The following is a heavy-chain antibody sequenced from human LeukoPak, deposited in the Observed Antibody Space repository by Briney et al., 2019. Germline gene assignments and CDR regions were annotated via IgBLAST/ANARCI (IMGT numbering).Heavy chain of an antibody. Sequence: PSEALSLTCTVSGGSISSYYWTWIRQPPGKGLEWIGYVDHTGSTNFNPSLNGRVSISRDTTKNLFSLRLRSVTAADTAVYFCARGRVSSSTWYSTYYYYFYMDVWGKGTTVTVSS. CDR1: GGSISSYY. CDR2: VDHTGST. CDR3: ARGRVSSSTWYSTYYYYFYMDV. D-gene: IGHD1-1*01. V-gene: IGHV4-59*01. J-gene: IGHJ6*03.